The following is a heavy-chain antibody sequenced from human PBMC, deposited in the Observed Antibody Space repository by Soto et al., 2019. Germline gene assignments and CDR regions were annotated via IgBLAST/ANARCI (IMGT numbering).Heavy chain of an antibody. CDR1: GGPFSGYY. CDR2: INHSGST. CDR3: ARGGGYNWFDP. Sequence: LSLTCAVYGGPFSGYYWSWIRQPPGKGLEWIGEINHSGSTNYNPSLKSRVTISVDTSKNQFSLKLSSVTAADTAVYYCARGGGYNWFDPWGQGTLVTVSS. V-gene: IGHV4-34*01. D-gene: IGHD2-15*01. J-gene: IGHJ5*02.